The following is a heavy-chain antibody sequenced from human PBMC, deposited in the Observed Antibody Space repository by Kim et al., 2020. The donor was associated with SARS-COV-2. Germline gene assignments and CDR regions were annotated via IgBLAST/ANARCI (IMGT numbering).Heavy chain of an antibody. Sequence: YAENFQGRVTMTRDTSTSTVYMEQSSLRAEDTAVYYCAGRDFTGTTAYFDYWGQGTLVTVSS. V-gene: IGHV1-46*01. CDR3: AGRDFTGTTAYFDY. J-gene: IGHJ4*02. D-gene: IGHD1-1*01.